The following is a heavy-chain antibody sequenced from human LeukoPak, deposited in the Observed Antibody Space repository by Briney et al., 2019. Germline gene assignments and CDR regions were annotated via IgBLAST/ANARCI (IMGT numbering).Heavy chain of an antibody. V-gene: IGHV3-7*01. D-gene: IGHD1-1*01. CDR2: IKQDGSEK. Sequence: PGGSLRLACEASGFTFRSYWMSWVRQAPGKGLEWVANIKQDGSEKYYLDSVKGRFTISRDNAKNSLFLEMNSLRAEDTAVCYCASLYNKDGFDIWGQGTMVTVSS. CDR3: ASLYNKDGFDI. J-gene: IGHJ3*02. CDR1: GFTFRSYW.